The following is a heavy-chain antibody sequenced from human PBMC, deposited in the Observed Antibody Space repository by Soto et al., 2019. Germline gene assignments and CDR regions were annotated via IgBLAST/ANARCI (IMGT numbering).Heavy chain of an antibody. V-gene: IGHV3-30*18. Sequence: PAGALRLSCPAAGFTFSSYCMHWVRQAPGKGLEGVAVISYGGSNKYYADSVKGRFTISRDNSKTTLYLQMNSLRAEDTAVYYCAKERRITMVRGPGTPNYWGQGTLVTVSS. CDR2: ISYGGSNK. CDR1: GFTFSSYC. D-gene: IGHD3-10*01. J-gene: IGHJ4*02. CDR3: AKERRITMVRGPGTPNY.